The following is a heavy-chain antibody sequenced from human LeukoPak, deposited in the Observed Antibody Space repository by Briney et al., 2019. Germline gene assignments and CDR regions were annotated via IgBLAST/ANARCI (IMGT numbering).Heavy chain of an antibody. J-gene: IGHJ4*02. Sequence: ASVNCSCTASGYTFTGYYMRWVRQAPGQGLEWMGWINPNSGGTNYAQKFQGRVTMTRDTSISTAYMELSRLRSDDTAVYYCARVSPPGYYYGSGSYFRDVNFDYWGQGTLGTVSS. CDR1: GYTFTGYY. CDR3: ARVSPPGYYYGSGSYFRDVNFDY. D-gene: IGHD3-10*01. CDR2: INPNSGGT. V-gene: IGHV1-2*02.